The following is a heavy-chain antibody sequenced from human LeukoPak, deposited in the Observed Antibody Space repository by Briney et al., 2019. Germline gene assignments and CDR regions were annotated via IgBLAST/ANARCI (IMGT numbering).Heavy chain of an antibody. J-gene: IGHJ4*02. Sequence: SQTLSLTCAISGDSVSSNSAAWNWIRQSPSRGLEWLGRTYYRSKWYKDYAVSVKSRITINPDTSKNQFSLQLKSVTPEDTAVYYCARGLYDYVWGSSRSPDYWGQGTLVTVSS. CDR2: TYYRSKWYK. CDR1: GDSVSSNSAA. D-gene: IGHD3-16*02. CDR3: ARGLYDYVWGSSRSPDY. V-gene: IGHV6-1*01.